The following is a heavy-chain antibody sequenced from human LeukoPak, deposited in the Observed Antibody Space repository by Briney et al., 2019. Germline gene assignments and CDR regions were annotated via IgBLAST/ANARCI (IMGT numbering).Heavy chain of an antibody. CDR1: GGSFSGYY. D-gene: IGHD2-2*02. CDR2: INHSGST. V-gene: IGHV4-34*01. CDR3: ARGGSIQLLYGGDGNYFDY. Sequence: SETLSLTCAVYGGSFSGYYWSWIRQPPGKGLEWIGEINHSGSTNYNPSLKSRVTISVDTSKNQFSLKLSSVTAADTAAYYCARGGSIQLLYGGDGNYFDYWGQGTLVTVSS. J-gene: IGHJ4*02.